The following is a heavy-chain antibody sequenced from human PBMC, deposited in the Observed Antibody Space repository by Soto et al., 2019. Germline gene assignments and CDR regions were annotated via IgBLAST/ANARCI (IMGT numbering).Heavy chain of an antibody. CDR1: GASISTTAW. CDR3: AIPGAGDFDY. CDR2: IYHSGTT. J-gene: IGHJ4*02. V-gene: IGHV4-4*02. D-gene: IGHD6-13*01. Sequence: QVQLQESGPGLVEPSGTLSLTCAVSGASISTTAWWSWVRQPPGKGLEWIGEIYHSGTTNYDPSRKSRVTISLDKSKSQFSLTLTSVRAADTAVYYCAIPGAGDFDYWGRGTLVTVSS.